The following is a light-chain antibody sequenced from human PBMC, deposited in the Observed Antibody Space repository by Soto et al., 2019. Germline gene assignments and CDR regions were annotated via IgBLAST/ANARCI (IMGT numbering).Light chain of an antibody. CDR1: SSDVGDYNY. Sequence: QSALTQPASVSGSPGQSITISCTGTSSDVGDYNYVSWYQQHPGKAPKLMIYEVSNRPSGVSNRFSGSKSGNTASLTISGLQAEDEAGYYCSSYTSSSTWVFGGGTKLTVL. CDR2: EVS. J-gene: IGLJ3*02. CDR3: SSYTSSSTWV. V-gene: IGLV2-14*01.